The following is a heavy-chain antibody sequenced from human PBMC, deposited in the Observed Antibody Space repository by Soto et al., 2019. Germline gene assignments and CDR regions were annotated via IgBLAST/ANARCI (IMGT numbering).Heavy chain of an antibody. D-gene: IGHD3-10*01. CDR2: IIPIFGTP. CDR3: SRDRDDYGSGNYYNRIDF. Sequence: QVQLVQSGAEVKKPGSSVKVSCKASGGIFSTYAISWLRQAPGQGLEWMGGIIPIFGTPNYAQRFQGRVNITAYESTSTAYMELSRLRSEDTAVYYCSRDRDDYGSGNYYNRIDFWGQGTLVTVSS. J-gene: IGHJ4*02. CDR1: GGIFSTYA. V-gene: IGHV1-69*01.